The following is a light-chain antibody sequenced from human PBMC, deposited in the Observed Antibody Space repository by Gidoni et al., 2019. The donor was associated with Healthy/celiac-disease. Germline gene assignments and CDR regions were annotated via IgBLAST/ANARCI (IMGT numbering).Light chain of an antibody. V-gene: IGKV3-11*01. CDR2: DAS. J-gene: IGKJ4*01. Sequence: EMVLTQSPATLSLSPGERATLSCRASQSVSSYLAWYPQKPGQAPRLLIYDASNRATGIPARFSGSGSGTDFTLTISSLEPEDFAVYYCQRRSNWPLTFGGGTKVEIK. CDR1: QSVSSY. CDR3: QRRSNWPLT.